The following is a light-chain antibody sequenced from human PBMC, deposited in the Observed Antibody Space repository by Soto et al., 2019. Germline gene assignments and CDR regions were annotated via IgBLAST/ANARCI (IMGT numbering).Light chain of an antibody. CDR3: QQRSNWPPVT. CDR2: DAS. CDR1: QSVSRY. J-gene: IGKJ4*01. Sequence: EIVLTQSPATLSLSPGERATLSCRASQSVSRYLAWYQQKPGQAPRLLIYDASNRATGIPARFSGSGSGTDLTLTISSLEPEDFALYYCQQRSNWPPVTFGGGTKVEIK. V-gene: IGKV3-11*01.